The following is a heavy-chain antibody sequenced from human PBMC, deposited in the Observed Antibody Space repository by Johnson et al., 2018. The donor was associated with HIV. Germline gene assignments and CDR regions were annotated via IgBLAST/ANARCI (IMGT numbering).Heavy chain of an antibody. CDR2: ISYDGSNK. Sequence: QVQLVESGGGLVKPGGSLRLSCAASGFSFSDYYMTWIRQAPGKGLEWVAVISYDGSNKYYADSVKGRFTISRDNSKNTLYLQMNSLRAEDTAVYYCARGVTGYSYGTWGQGTMVTVSS. D-gene: IGHD5-18*01. CDR1: GFSFSDYY. J-gene: IGHJ3*01. V-gene: IGHV3-30*03. CDR3: ARGVTGYSYGT.